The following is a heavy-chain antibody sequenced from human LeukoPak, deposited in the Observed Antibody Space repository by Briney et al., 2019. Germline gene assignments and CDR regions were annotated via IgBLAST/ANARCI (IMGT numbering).Heavy chain of an antibody. J-gene: IGHJ6*04. CDR3: AELGITMIGGV. CDR2: INSDGSGT. Sequence: PGGSLRLSCAASGFTFSSYWMHWVRQAPGKGLMWVSRINSDGSGTNYADSVKGRFTISRDNAKNTVYLQMNSLRAEDTAVYYCAELGITMIGGVWGKGTTVTISS. D-gene: IGHD3-10*02. CDR1: GFTFSSYW. V-gene: IGHV3-74*01.